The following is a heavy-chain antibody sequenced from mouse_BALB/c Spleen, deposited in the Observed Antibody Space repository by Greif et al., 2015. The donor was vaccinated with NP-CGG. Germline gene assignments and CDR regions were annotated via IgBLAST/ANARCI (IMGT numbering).Heavy chain of an antibody. CDR2: ISYDGSN. Sequence: VQLKQSGPGLVKPSQSLSLTCSVTGYSITSGYYWNWIRQFPGNKLEWMGYISYDGSNNYKPSLKNRISITRDTSKNQLFLKLNSVTTEDTATYYCASEAYGSSYWGQGTTLTVSS. V-gene: IGHV3-6*02. CDR1: GYSITSGYY. J-gene: IGHJ2*01. CDR3: ASEAYGSSY. D-gene: IGHD1-1*01.